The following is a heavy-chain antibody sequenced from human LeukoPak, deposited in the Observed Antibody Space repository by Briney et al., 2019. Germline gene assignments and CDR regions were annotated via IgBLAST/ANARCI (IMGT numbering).Heavy chain of an antibody. CDR3: ARFAYYFQIDF. CDR1: GDSINSDSFY. V-gene: IGHV4-39*07. D-gene: IGHD3-22*01. J-gene: IGHJ4*02. CDR2: FYYTGNT. Sequence: SETLSLTCTVAGDSINSDSFYWGWIRQPPGKGLEWIGFFYYTGNTYYNPSLKSRVTISPDTSNNHLSLRLTSVTAADTAVYYCARFAYYFQIDFWGQGALVTVSS.